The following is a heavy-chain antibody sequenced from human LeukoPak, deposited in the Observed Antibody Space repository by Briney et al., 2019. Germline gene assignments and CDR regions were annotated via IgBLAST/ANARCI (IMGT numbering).Heavy chain of an antibody. CDR3: ARGPLSGSTSCYPCAFDI. J-gene: IGHJ3*02. CDR1: GFTFSSYG. CDR2: ISYDGSNK. Sequence: GGSLRLSCAASGFTFSSYGMHWVRQAPGKGLEWVAVISYDGSNKYYADSVKGRFTISRDNSKNTLYLQMNSLRAEDTAVYYCARGPLSGSTSCYPCAFDIWGQGTMVTVSS. D-gene: IGHD2-2*01. V-gene: IGHV3-30*03.